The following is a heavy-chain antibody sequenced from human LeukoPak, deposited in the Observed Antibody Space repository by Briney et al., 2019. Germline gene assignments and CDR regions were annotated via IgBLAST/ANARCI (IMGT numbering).Heavy chain of an antibody. CDR3: ASLYSSSWRFEY. V-gene: IGHV4-59*01. Sequence: ASETLSLTSTVSGGSISSYFWSWIPQPPGRTLEWIGYIYSSGSTNYSPSLKSRVTISLDTSKKEVSLKVNSVTAADTAVYYCASLYSSSWRFEYWGQGTLVTVSS. CDR2: IYSSGST. CDR1: GGSISSYF. J-gene: IGHJ4*02. D-gene: IGHD6-13*01.